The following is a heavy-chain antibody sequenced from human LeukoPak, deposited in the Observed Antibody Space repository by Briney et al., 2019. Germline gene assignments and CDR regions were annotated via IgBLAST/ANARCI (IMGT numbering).Heavy chain of an antibody. CDR1: GFTFSSYG. CDR3: AKDVRLRSIVVVTYFDY. D-gene: IGHD2-21*02. Sequence: PGGSLRLSCAASGFTFSSYGMTWVRQAPGKGLEWVSYISSSSSTIYYADSVKGRFTISRDNSKNTLYLQMNSLRAEDTAVYYCAKDVRLRSIVVVTYFDYWGQGTLVTVSS. CDR2: ISSSSSTI. J-gene: IGHJ4*02. V-gene: IGHV3-48*01.